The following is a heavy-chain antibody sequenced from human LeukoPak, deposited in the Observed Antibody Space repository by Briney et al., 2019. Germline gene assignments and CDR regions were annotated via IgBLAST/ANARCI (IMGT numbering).Heavy chain of an antibody. CDR2: ISGSGGST. J-gene: IGHJ4*02. CDR1: GFTFSTFS. D-gene: IGHD1-26*01. V-gene: IGHV3-23*01. Sequence: GGSLRLSCAASGFTFSTFSMHWVRQAPGKGLEWVSAISGSGGSTYYADSVKGRFTISRDNSKNTLYLQMNSLRAEDTAVYYCAKDRALWELYPWGQGPLVTVSS. CDR3: AKDRALWELYP.